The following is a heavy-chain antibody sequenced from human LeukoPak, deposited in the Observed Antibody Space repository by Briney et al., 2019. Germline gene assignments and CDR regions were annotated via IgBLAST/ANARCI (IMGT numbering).Heavy chain of an antibody. CDR2: IYSGGST. J-gene: IGHJ4*02. CDR3: ARDMGYYDRIYYFDY. CDR1: GFTFSSYW. V-gene: IGHV3-66*01. Sequence: GGSLRLSCAASGFTFSSYWMSWVRQAPGKGLEWVSVIYSGGSTYYADSVKGRFTISRDNSKNTLYLQMNSLRAEDTAVYYCARDMGYYDRIYYFDYWGQGTLVTVSS. D-gene: IGHD3-22*01.